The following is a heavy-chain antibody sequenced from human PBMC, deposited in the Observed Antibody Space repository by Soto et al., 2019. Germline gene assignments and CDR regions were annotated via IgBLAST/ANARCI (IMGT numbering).Heavy chain of an antibody. CDR2: ISYDGSKK. D-gene: IGHD3-3*01. CDR1: GFNFSGYG. Sequence: QVQLVESGGGVVQPGRSLRLSCAASGFNFSGYGMHWVRRAPGKGLEWVTVISYDGSKKYYVDSVRGRFTISRDNSKNKLYRQMSDLRAEDKAVYYCARDICGVGAAGDWGQGTQVTVSS. CDR3: ARDICGVGAAGD. J-gene: IGHJ4*02. V-gene: IGHV3-30*03.